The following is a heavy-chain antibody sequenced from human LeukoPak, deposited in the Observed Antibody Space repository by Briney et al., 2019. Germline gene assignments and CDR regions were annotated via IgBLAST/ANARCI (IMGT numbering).Heavy chain of an antibody. V-gene: IGHV3-21*01. CDR1: GFTFSSYN. CDR3: ARVPLRGSWYLTY. CDR2: ISSSSSYI. D-gene: IGHD6-13*01. Sequence: PGGSLRLSCAASGFTFSSYNMNWVRQAPGKGLEWVSSISSSSSYIYYADSVKGRFTISRDNAKNSLYLQMNSLRAEDTAVYYCARVPLRGSWYLTYWGQGTLVTVPS. J-gene: IGHJ4*02.